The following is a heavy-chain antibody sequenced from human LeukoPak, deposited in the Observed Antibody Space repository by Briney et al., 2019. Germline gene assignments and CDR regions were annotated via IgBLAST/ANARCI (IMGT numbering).Heavy chain of an antibody. CDR1: GGSISSSSYY. J-gene: IGHJ3*01. Sequence: SETLSLTCTVSGGSISSSSYYWGWIRQPPGKGLEWIGSIYYSGSTYYNPSLKSRVTISVDTSKNQFSLKLSSVTAADTAVYYCARDAYCGGDCYDAFDVWGQGTMVTVSS. CDR3: ARDAYCGGDCYDAFDV. V-gene: IGHV4-39*02. D-gene: IGHD2-21*01. CDR2: IYYSGST.